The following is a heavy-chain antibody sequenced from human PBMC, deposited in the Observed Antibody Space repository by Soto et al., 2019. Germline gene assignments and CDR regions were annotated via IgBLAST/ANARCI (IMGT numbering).Heavy chain of an antibody. V-gene: IGHV1-69*02. Sequence: ASVKVSCKASGGTFSSYTISWVRQAPGQGLEWMGRIIPILGIANYAQKFQGRVTITADKSTSTAYMELSSLRSEDTAVYYCARARAGIAVAGMVPYYFDYWGQGTLVTVSS. CDR1: GGTFSSYT. CDR2: IIPILGIA. J-gene: IGHJ4*02. D-gene: IGHD6-19*01. CDR3: ARARAGIAVAGMVPYYFDY.